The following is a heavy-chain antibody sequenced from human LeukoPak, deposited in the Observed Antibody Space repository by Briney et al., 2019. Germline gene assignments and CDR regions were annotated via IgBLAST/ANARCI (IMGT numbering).Heavy chain of an antibody. Sequence: PSETLSLTCTVSGGSISSSSYYWGWIRQPPGKGLEWIGSIYYSGSTYYNPSLKSRVTISVDTSKNQFSLKLSSVTAADTAVYYCAREKTTLGYSYFFRYFDYWGQGTLVTVSS. J-gene: IGHJ4*02. V-gene: IGHV4-39*07. D-gene: IGHD5-18*01. CDR1: GGSISSSSYY. CDR2: IYYSGST. CDR3: AREKTTLGYSYFFRYFDY.